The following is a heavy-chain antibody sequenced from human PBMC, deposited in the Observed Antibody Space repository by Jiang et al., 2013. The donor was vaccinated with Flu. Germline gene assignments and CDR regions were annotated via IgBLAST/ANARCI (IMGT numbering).Heavy chain of an antibody. CDR1: GDSVSSNSAA. Sequence: QTLSLTCAISGDSVSSNSAAWNWIRQSPSRGLEWLGRTYYRSKWYNDYAVSVKSRITINPDTSKNQFSLQLNSVTPEDTAVYYCARDAGTNYYDSSGYYPLDYWGQGTLVTVSS. CDR3: ARDAGTNYYDSSGYYPLDY. J-gene: IGHJ4*02. CDR2: TYYRSKWYN. V-gene: IGHV6-1*01. D-gene: IGHD3-22*01.